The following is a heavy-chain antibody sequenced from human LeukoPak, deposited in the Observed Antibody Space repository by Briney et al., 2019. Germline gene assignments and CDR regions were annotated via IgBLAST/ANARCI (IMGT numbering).Heavy chain of an antibody. CDR3: APTQSAVAGRGFREPR. V-gene: IGHV3-21*01. Sequence: AGGSLRLSCAASGFTFSSYSMNWVRQAPGKGLEWVSSIASGSNYIFYADSVKGRFTISRDNAKNSLYLQMNSLRAEDTAVYYCAPTQSAVAGRGFREPRWGQGTLVTVSS. CDR1: GFTFSSYS. CDR2: IASGSNYI. D-gene: IGHD6-19*01. J-gene: IGHJ4*02.